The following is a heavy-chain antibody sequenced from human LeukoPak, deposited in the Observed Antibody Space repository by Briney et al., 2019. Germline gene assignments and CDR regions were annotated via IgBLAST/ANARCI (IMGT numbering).Heavy chain of an antibody. Sequence: PGGSLRLSCAASGFTFSSYGMHWVRQAPGKGLEWVAVISFDGSNKYYADSVEGRFTISRDNSKNTLYLQMNSLRAEDTAVYYCAKNGREFVYSSSFFDYWGQGTLVTVSS. J-gene: IGHJ4*02. V-gene: IGHV3-30*18. CDR2: ISFDGSNK. CDR1: GFTFSSYG. D-gene: IGHD6-6*01. CDR3: AKNGREFVYSSSFFDY.